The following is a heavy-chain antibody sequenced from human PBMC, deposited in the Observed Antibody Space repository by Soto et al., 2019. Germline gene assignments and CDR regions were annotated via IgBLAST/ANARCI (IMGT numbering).Heavy chain of an antibody. J-gene: IGHJ3*02. V-gene: IGHV1-46*01. D-gene: IGHD3-22*01. CDR1: ADTSISYY. CDR2: VTPNGGST. CDR3: ARVPYDSSGWDAFDI. Sequence: KEICSKAADTSISYYMHGWVQDTGQGLEWMGIVTPNGGSTIYAQKFQGRDTMTKDTTTRTVHMDLSSLRSEDTAVYYCARVPYDSSGWDAFDIWGQGTMVTVPS.